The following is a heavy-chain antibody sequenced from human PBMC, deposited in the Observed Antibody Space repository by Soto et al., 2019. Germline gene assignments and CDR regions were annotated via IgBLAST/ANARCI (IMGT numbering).Heavy chain of an antibody. CDR3: ARANDAAMVLNWFDS. J-gene: IGHJ5*01. Sequence: QVQLVQSGAEVKKPGSSVKVSCKASGGTFSSYAISWVRQAPGQGLEWMGGIIPIFGTANYGQKFQGRVTITADESTSTAYMELSSLRSDDTSVYYCARANDAAMVLNWFDSWGQGTLVTVSS. D-gene: IGHD5-18*01. V-gene: IGHV1-69*12. CDR1: GGTFSSYA. CDR2: IIPIFGTA.